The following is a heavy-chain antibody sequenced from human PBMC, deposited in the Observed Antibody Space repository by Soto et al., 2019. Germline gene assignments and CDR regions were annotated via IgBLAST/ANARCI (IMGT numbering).Heavy chain of an antibody. Sequence: PGGSLRLSCAASGFTFSSYWMHWVRQAPGRGLVWVSRINSDGSTSNYADSVKGRFTISRDNAKNTLYLQMNSLRAEDAAVYYCAKVGAVAGTFDYWGQGTLVTVSS. D-gene: IGHD6-19*01. CDR3: AKVGAVAGTFDY. CDR2: INSDGSTS. CDR1: GFTFSSYW. V-gene: IGHV3-74*01. J-gene: IGHJ4*02.